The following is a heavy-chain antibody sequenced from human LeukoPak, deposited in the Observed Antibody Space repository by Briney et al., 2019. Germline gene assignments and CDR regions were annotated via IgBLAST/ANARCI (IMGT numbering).Heavy chain of an antibody. CDR1: GFTFSSYG. CDR2: IWFDGSNK. CDR3: ARDRDWGCSYCSY. Sequence: GGSLRLSCTASGFTFSSYGMHWVRQAPGKGLEWVAVIWFDGSNKYYADSVKGRFTISRDNSKNTLYLQMNSLRAEDTAVYYCARDRDWGCSYCSYWGQGTLVTVSS. V-gene: IGHV3-33*01. D-gene: IGHD7-27*01. J-gene: IGHJ4*02.